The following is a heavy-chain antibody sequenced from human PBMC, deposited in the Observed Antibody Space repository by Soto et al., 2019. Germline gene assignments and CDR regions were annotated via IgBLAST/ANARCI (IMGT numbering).Heavy chain of an antibody. J-gene: IGHJ3*02. CDR2: IYYSGST. V-gene: IGHV4-59*01. Sequence: QVQLQESGPGLVKPSETLSLTCTVSGGSISSYYWSWIRQPPGKGLECIGYIYYSGSTNHNPSLKSRVTRSVATSKNQCSLKLSSVTAADTAVYYCARDPGAAAGIDAFDIWGQGTMVTVSS. CDR1: GGSISSYY. CDR3: ARDPGAAAGIDAFDI. D-gene: IGHD6-13*01.